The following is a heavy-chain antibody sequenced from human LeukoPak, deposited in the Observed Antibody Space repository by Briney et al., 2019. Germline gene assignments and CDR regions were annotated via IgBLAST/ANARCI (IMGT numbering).Heavy chain of an antibody. CDR1: GGSISSNSYY. V-gene: IGHV4-39*07. CDR3: ARTGIVGATSAFDI. Sequence: PSETLSLTCPVSGGSISSNSYYWVWIRQPPGKGLEWIGSIYYRGSTYYNPSLKSRVTISVDTSKNQFSLKLSSVTAADTAVYYCARTGIVGATSAFDIWGQGTMVTVSS. J-gene: IGHJ3*02. CDR2: IYYRGST. D-gene: IGHD1-26*01.